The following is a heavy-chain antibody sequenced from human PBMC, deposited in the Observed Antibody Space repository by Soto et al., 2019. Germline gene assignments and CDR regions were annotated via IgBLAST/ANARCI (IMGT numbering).Heavy chain of an antibody. CDR1: GGSISSGGYY. CDR2: IYYSGST. D-gene: IGHD3-3*01. V-gene: IGHV4-31*03. CDR3: ASSKTTIYDFWSGYTNWFDP. Sequence: SETLSLTCTVSGGSISSGGYYWSWIRQHPGKGLEWIGYIYYSGSTYYNPSLKSRVTISVDTSKNQFSLKLSSVTAADTAVYYCASSKTTIYDFWSGYTNWFDPWGQGTLVTVSS. J-gene: IGHJ5*02.